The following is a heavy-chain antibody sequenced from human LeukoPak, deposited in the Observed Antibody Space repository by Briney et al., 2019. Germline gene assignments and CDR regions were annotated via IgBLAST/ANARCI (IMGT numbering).Heavy chain of an antibody. Sequence: ASVKVSCKASGYTFTSYYMHWVRQAPGQGLEWMGIINPSGGSTSYAQKFQRRFTMIRDTSTITVYMELRSLRSEDTAVYYCAREGERLNAFDIWGQGTMVTVSS. CDR2: INPSGGST. V-gene: IGHV1-46*01. D-gene: IGHD1-1*01. CDR1: GYTFTSYY. J-gene: IGHJ3*02. CDR3: AREGERLNAFDI.